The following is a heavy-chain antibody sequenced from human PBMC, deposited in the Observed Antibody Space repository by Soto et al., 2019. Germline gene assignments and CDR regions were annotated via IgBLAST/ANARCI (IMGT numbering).Heavy chain of an antibody. V-gene: IGHV1-2*02. D-gene: IGHD3-10*01. CDR3: ARVPPGRGAPYSFDY. J-gene: IGHJ4*02. CDR2: INSSIGAT. CDR1: GYTFTEDY. Sequence: ASVKASCEASGYTFTEDYRYWVRQDAGKGPECGCGINSSIGATNRAQKVPGRATMTGDMSLTPAYMELHRLTSDHTAVYFCARVPPGRGAPYSFDYWGQGSLVTVSS.